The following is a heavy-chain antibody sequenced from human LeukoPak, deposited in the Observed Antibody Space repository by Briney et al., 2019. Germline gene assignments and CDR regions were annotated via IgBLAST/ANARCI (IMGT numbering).Heavy chain of an antibody. J-gene: IGHJ4*02. CDR2: ISGGNGNT. D-gene: IGHD1-14*01. CDR1: GLILNNYA. V-gene: IGHV3-23*01. Sequence: GGSLRLSCAASGLILNNYAMIWVRQAPAKGMEWVSGISGGNGNTYYADSVKGRFTISRDNSDNRVYLQMDSLRAEDTAIYYCAKGREPRFWLPDYWGQGTLVTVSS. CDR3: AKGREPRFWLPDY.